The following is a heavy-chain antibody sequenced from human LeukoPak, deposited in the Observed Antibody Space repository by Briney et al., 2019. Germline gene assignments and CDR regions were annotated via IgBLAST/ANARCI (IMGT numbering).Heavy chain of an antibody. CDR2: IIPIFGTA. J-gene: IGHJ4*02. CDR1: GGTFGSYA. Sequence: ASVKVSCKASGGTFGSYAISWVRQAPGQGLEWMGRIIPIFGTANYAQKFQGRVTITTDESTSTAYMELSSLRSEDTAVYYCARGPLHDFWSGYLDYWGQGTLVTVSS. D-gene: IGHD3-3*01. CDR3: ARGPLHDFWSGYLDY. V-gene: IGHV1-69*05.